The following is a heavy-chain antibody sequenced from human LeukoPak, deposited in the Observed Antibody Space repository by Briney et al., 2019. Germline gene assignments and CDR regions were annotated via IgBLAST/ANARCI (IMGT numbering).Heavy chain of an antibody. Sequence: SQTLSLTCTVSGGSISSGSYYWSWIRQPAGKGLEWIGRIYTSGITNYNPSLKSRVTISVDTSKNQFSLKLSSVTAADTAVYYCARESDIVVVPAAYYYYYMDVWGKGTTVTVSS. J-gene: IGHJ6*03. CDR1: GGSISSGSYY. CDR3: ARESDIVVVPAAYYYYYMDV. V-gene: IGHV4-61*02. CDR2: IYTSGIT. D-gene: IGHD2-2*01.